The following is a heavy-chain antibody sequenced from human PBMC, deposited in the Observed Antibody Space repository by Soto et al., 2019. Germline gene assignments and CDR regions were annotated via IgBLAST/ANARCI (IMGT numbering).Heavy chain of an antibody. D-gene: IGHD1-26*01. CDR2: VSAYNRNT. V-gene: IGHV1-18*01. CDR3: ARERRWEPLLY. Sequence: QVQLVQSGPEVKKPGASVKVSCKGSGYTFSNYGVTWVRQAPGQGLERLGWVSAYNRNTDYAQKFEARATMTIDTSTNPAYLELRGLTPDDTAVYYCARERRWEPLLYWGQGTL. CDR1: GYTFSNYG. J-gene: IGHJ4*02.